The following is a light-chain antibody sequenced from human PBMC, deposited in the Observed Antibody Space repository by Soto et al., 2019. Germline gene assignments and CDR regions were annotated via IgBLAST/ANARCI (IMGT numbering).Light chain of an antibody. CDR1: SSDVGSYNL. CDR3: CSYAGGSTLV. V-gene: IGLV2-23*02. J-gene: IGLJ2*01. Sequence: QSALTQPASVSGSPGQSITISCTGTSSDVGSYNLVSWYQQHPGKAPKLMIYEVSKRPSGVSNRFSGSKSGNTASLTISCLQAEDEADYYCCSYAGGSTLVFGGGTKLTVL. CDR2: EVS.